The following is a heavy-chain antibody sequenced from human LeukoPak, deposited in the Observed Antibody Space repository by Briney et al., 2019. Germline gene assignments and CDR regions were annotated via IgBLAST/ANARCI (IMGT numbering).Heavy chain of an antibody. V-gene: IGHV3-23*01. Sequence: GGSLRLSCAASGFTFSTYAMTWVRQAPGKGLEWVSAISGDGNYIYYVDSVKGRFTVSRDNSRNTPYLQMNSLRADDTAVYYCAKNFGTGLAFYDYWGQGTLVTVSS. CDR3: AKNFGTGLAFYDY. D-gene: IGHD2-8*02. CDR2: ISGDGNYI. J-gene: IGHJ4*02. CDR1: GFTFSTYA.